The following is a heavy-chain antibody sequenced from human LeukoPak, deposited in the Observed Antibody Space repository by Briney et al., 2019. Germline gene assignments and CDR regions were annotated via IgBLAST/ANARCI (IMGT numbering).Heavy chain of an antibody. J-gene: IGHJ3*02. CDR1: GFTFSSYA. Sequence: PGGSLRLSCAASGFTFSSYAMHWARQAPGKGLEWVAVISYDGSNKYYADSVKGRFTISRDNSKNTLYLQMNSLRAEDTAVYYCARERPVGATPMTAFDIWGQGTMVTVSS. CDR2: ISYDGSNK. D-gene: IGHD1-26*01. V-gene: IGHV3-30-3*01. CDR3: ARERPVGATPMTAFDI.